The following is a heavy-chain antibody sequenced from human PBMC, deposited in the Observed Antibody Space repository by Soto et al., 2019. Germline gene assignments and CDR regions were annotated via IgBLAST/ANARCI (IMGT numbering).Heavy chain of an antibody. CDR3: AQRELVARLGLVY. J-gene: IGHJ4*02. Sequence: QVQLVESGGGVVQPGRSLRLSCAASGFTFSSYAMHWVRQAPGKGLEWVAVISSDGSNKYHADSVKGRFTISRDNSKNTLYVQMNSLTTEDTAVYYCAQRELVARLGLVYWGQGTLVTVSS. CDR2: ISSDGSNK. D-gene: IGHD2-8*02. CDR1: GFTFSSYA. V-gene: IGHV3-30-3*01.